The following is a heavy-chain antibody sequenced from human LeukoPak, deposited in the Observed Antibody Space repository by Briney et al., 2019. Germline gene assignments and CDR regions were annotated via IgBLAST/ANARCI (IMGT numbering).Heavy chain of an antibody. J-gene: IGHJ5*02. Sequence: GRSLRLSCAASGFTFSSYGMHWVRQAPGKGLEWVAVIWYDGSNKYYADSVKGRFTISRDNSKNTLYLQMNSLRAEDTAVYYCARKLGYCSGGSCYTRYNWFDPWGQGTLVTVSS. V-gene: IGHV3-30*19. CDR3: ARKLGYCSGGSCYTRYNWFDP. D-gene: IGHD2-15*01. CDR1: GFTFSSYG. CDR2: IWYDGSNK.